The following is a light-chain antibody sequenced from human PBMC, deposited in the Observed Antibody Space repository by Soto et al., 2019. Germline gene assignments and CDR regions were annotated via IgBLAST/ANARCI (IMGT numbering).Light chain of an antibody. V-gene: IGLV2-8*01. J-gene: IGLJ1*01. CDR3: SSYAGSSHV. CDR1: SSDVGGYNY. CDR2: EVN. Sequence: QSALTQPPSASGSPGQSVAISCTGTSSDVGGYNYVTWYQQHPGKAPKLMIYEVNKRPSGVPDRFSGSKSGSPASLTVSGLPAEDEADYYCSSYAGSSHVFGTGTKVTVL.